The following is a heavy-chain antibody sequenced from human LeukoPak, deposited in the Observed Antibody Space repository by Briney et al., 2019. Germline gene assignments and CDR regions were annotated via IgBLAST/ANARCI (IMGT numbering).Heavy chain of an antibody. V-gene: IGHV3-23*01. Sequence: GGSLRLSCAAPGFTFSSYAMSWVRQAPGKGLEWVSAISGSGGSTYYADSVKGRFTISRDNSKNTLYLQMNSLRAEDTAVYYCAKDHYQYYYGSGSYYRGREFFDYWGQGTLVTVSS. CDR2: ISGSGGST. CDR1: GFTFSSYA. CDR3: AKDHYQYYYGSGSYYRGREFFDY. J-gene: IGHJ4*02. D-gene: IGHD3-10*01.